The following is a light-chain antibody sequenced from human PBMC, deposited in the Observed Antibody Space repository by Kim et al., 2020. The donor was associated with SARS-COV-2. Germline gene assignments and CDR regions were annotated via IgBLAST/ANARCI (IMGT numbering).Light chain of an antibody. CDR2: TTS. Sequence: ASVGDRVTITCRASPAISTYLAWYQQKPGKAPNLLISTTSTLQSEVPSRFSGSGSGTEFTLTISSLQPEDFATYYCQQLNSYPITFGQGTRLEIK. V-gene: IGKV1-9*01. J-gene: IGKJ5*01. CDR3: QQLNSYPIT. CDR1: PAISTY.